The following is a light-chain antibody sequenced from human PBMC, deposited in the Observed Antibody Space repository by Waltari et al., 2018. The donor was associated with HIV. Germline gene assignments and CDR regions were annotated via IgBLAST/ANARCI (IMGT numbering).Light chain of an antibody. CDR1: RSNIGGNF. Sequence: QSVLTQPPSVSATPGQTINISCSGSRSNIGGNFVFWYQQFSPTAPRRLFYRHDQRPAGVSDRFSGLRLGTTASLAISGLRSEDEGNYYCASWDDSLPGHVFGTGT. CDR3: ASWDDSLPGHV. CDR2: RHD. V-gene: IGLV1-47*01. J-gene: IGLJ1*01.